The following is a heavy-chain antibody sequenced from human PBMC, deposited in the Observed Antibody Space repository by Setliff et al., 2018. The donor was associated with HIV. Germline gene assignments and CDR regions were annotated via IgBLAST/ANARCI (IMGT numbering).Heavy chain of an antibody. D-gene: IGHD5-12*01. CDR3: ARGGSGYDPSLDY. V-gene: IGHV4-4*09. CDR2: IYTSGST. CDR1: GGSISGYY. J-gene: IGHJ4*02. Sequence: PSETLSLTCTVSGGSISGYYWSWIRQPPGKGLEWIGYIYTSGSTHYNPSLKSRVTMSVDTSKNQFSLKLSSVTAADTAVYYCARGGSGYDPSLDYWGQGTLVTVSS.